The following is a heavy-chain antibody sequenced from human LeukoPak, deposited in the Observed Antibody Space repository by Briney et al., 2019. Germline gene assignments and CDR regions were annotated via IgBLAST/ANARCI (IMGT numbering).Heavy chain of an antibody. Sequence: PSGTLSLTCAVSGGSISSSNWWSWVRQPPGKGLEWIGEIYHSGSTNYNPSLKSRVTISVDKSKSQFSLKLSSVTAADTAVYYCARAVDSSGFSSFQHWGQGTLVTVSS. CDR3: ARAVDSSGFSSFQH. V-gene: IGHV4-4*02. CDR1: GGSISSSNW. D-gene: IGHD3-22*01. J-gene: IGHJ1*01. CDR2: IYHSGST.